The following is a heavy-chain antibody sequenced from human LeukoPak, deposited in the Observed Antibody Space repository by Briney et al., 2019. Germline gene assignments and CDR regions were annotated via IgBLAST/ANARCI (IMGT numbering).Heavy chain of an antibody. CDR2: INHSGST. J-gene: IGHJ4*02. D-gene: IGHD3-22*01. Sequence: SETLSLTCAVYGGSFSGYYWSWIRKPPGKGLEWIGEINHSGSTNYNPSLKSRVTISVDTSKNQFSLKLSSVTAADTAVYYCARVRYYDSSGYYQIDYWGQGTLVTVSS. CDR1: GGSFSGYY. V-gene: IGHV4-34*01. CDR3: ARVRYYDSSGYYQIDY.